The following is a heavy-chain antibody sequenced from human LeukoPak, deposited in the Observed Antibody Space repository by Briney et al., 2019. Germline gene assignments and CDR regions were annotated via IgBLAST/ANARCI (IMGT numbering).Heavy chain of an antibody. Sequence: GGSLRLSCAASGFTFSSYWMSWVRQALGKGLEWVANIKQDGSEKYYVDSVKGRFTISRDNAKNSLYLQMNSLRAEDTAVYYCATFYDFWSPFDYWGQGTLVTVSS. CDR3: ATFYDFWSPFDY. CDR1: GFTFSSYW. CDR2: IKQDGSEK. D-gene: IGHD3-3*01. J-gene: IGHJ4*02. V-gene: IGHV3-7*01.